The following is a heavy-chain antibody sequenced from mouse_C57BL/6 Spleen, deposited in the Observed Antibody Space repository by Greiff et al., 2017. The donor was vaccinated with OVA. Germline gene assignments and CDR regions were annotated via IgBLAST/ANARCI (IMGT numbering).Heavy chain of an antibody. V-gene: IGHV3-8*01. J-gene: IGHJ1*03. D-gene: IGHD5-1*01. CDR2: ISYSGST. CDR1: GYSITSDY. CDR3: ARYDLQLWYFDV. Sequence: EVQLQQSGPGLAKPSQTLSLTCSVTGYSITSDYWNWIRKFPGNKLEYMGYISYSGSTYSNPSLKSRISITRDTSTNQYYLHLNSVTTEDTATYYSARYDLQLWYFDVWGTGTTVTVSS.